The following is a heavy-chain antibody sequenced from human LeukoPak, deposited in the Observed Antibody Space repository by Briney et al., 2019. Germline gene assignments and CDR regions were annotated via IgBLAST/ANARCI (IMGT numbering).Heavy chain of an antibody. CDR2: IWYDGSNK. CDR3: AKGETETKGPRYYGMDV. Sequence: GRSLRLSCAASGFTFSSYGMHWVRQAPGKGLKWVAVIWYDGSNKYYADSVKGRFTISRDNSKNTLYLQMNSLRAEDTAVYYCAKGETETKGPRYYGMDVWGQGTTVTVSS. D-gene: IGHD1-7*01. J-gene: IGHJ6*02. V-gene: IGHV3-33*06. CDR1: GFTFSSYG.